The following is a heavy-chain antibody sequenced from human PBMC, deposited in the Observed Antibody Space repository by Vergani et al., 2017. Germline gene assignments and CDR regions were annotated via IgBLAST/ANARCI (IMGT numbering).Heavy chain of an antibody. Sequence: QLQLQESGPGLVKPSETLSLTCTVSGGSISSSSYYWGWIRQPPGKGLEWIGSIYYSGSTYYNPSLKSRVTISVDTSKNQFSLKLSSVTAADTAVYYCARGGLRFLEWSRFGYYYGMDVWGQGTTVTVSS. CDR3: ARGGLRFLEWSRFGYYYGMDV. V-gene: IGHV4-39*01. D-gene: IGHD3-3*01. CDR1: GGSISSSSYY. CDR2: IYYSGST. J-gene: IGHJ6*02.